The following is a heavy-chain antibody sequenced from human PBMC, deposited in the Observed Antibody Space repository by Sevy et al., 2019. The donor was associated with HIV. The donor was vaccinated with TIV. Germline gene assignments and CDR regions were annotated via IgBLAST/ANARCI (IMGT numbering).Heavy chain of an antibody. CDR3: ARHCSSISCSHAFDI. CDR1: SGSFSGYY. D-gene: IGHD2-2*01. Sequence: SETLSLTCAVYSGSFSGYYWSWIRQPPGKGLEWIGEINRSGSANYNPSLKSRVTISVDTSRNQFSLKLSSVTAADTAVYYCARHCSSISCSHAFDIWGLGTMVTVSS. V-gene: IGHV4-34*01. CDR2: INRSGSA. J-gene: IGHJ3*02.